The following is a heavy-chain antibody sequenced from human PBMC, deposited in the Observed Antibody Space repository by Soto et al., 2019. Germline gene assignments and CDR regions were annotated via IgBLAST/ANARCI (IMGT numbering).Heavy chain of an antibody. CDR3: ARDPSGIRADSSGYDSY. V-gene: IGHV1-3*01. CDR2: INAGNGNT. D-gene: IGHD3-22*01. J-gene: IGHJ4*01. CDR1: WYTLTNYA. Sequence: GASGKGSCKASWYTLTNYAMHLGGQAPRQKFEWMGWINAGNGNTKYSQKFQGRVTITRDTSASTAYMELSSLRSEDTAVYYCARDPSGIRADSSGYDSYWGHGTLVTVSS.